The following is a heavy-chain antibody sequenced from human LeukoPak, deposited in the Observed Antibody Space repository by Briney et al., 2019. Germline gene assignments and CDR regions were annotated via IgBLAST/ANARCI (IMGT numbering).Heavy chain of an antibody. CDR1: GFTFNTYT. J-gene: IGHJ4*02. CDR2: ISNSGSTI. Sequence: GGSLRLSCAASGFTFNTYTMNWVRQAPGKGLEWVSYISNSGSTIYYADSVKGRFTISRDNAKNSLYLQMNSLRDDDTAVYYCVRSDWNYWGQGTLVTVSS. D-gene: IGHD1-1*01. CDR3: VRSDWNY. V-gene: IGHV3-48*02.